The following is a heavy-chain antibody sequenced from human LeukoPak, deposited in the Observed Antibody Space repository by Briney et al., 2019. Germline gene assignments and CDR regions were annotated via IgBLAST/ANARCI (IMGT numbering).Heavy chain of an antibody. D-gene: IGHD6-25*01. V-gene: IGHV1-8*01. CDR2: MNPDTGST. CDR1: GYTFTNYD. Sequence: GASVKVSCKASGYTFTNYDINWVRQATGQGLEWMGWMNPDTGSTGYAQKFQDRVTMTRNSFISTAYMEVSSLRSEDTAVYYCARGSGNYYHYMDIWGEGTTVIISS. J-gene: IGHJ6*03. CDR3: ARGSGNYYHYMDI.